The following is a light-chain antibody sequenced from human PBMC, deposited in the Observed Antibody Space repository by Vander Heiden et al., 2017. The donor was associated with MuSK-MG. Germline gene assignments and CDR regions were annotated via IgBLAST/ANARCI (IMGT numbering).Light chain of an antibody. CDR1: SSDVGGYNY. CDR2: DVS. J-gene: IGLJ3*02. V-gene: IGLV2-14*01. Sequence: QSALTQPASVSGSPGQSITISCTGTSSDVGGYNYVSWYQQHPGKAPKLMIHDVSNRPSGVSNRFSGSKSGNTASLTISGLQAEDEADYYCSSYTSSSPNWVFGGGTKLTVL. CDR3: SSYTSSSPNWV.